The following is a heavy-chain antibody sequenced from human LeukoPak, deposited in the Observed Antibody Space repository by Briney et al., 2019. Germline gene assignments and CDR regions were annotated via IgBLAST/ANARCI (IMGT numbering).Heavy chain of an antibody. Sequence: GGSLRLSCGASGFTFNNYGMNWVRRAPGKGLEWVSAISTSSSYIYYADSVEGRFTISRDNAKNSLYLEMNSLRAEDTAVYYCARGADGVSSNSRGWFDPWGQGTLVTVSS. D-gene: IGHD2-15*01. V-gene: IGHV3-21*01. CDR1: GFTFNNYG. CDR2: ISTSSSYI. J-gene: IGHJ5*02. CDR3: ARGADGVSSNSRGWFDP.